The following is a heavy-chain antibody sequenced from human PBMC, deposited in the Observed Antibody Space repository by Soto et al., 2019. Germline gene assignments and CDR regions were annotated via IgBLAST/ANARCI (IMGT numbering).Heavy chain of an antibody. Sequence: QVQLVQSGAEVKKPGSSVKVSCKASGGTFSSYAINWVRQAPGQGLEWMGGIIRIFGTPDYAQRFQGRVTITADESTSTAYMELSSLRSEDTAVYYCARQGINEYYYYVMDVWGQGTTVTLSS. CDR2: IIRIFGTP. CDR3: ARQGINEYYYYVMDV. J-gene: IGHJ6*02. V-gene: IGHV1-69*12. CDR1: GGTFSSYA. D-gene: IGHD1-1*01.